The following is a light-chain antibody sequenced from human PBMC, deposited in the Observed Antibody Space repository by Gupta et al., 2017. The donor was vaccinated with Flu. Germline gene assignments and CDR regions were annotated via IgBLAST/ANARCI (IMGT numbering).Light chain of an antibody. V-gene: IGLV3-19*01. Sequence: SSALTQDHAVSVSLGQTVRITCQGDSIRSYYATWYQLKPGQAPVLVSFGYNNRPSVLPDRFSASNCDNIASLTITGAHAEDEADYYCNSRDSSGKRLLFGGGTKLTVL. CDR2: GYN. CDR1: SIRSYY. CDR3: NSRDSSGKRLL. J-gene: IGLJ2*01.